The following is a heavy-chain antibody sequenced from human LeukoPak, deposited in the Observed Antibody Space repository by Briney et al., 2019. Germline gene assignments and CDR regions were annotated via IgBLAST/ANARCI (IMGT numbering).Heavy chain of an antibody. J-gene: IGHJ4*02. Sequence: SETLSLTCTVSGDSISSYYWSWIRQPPGGGRGWRGHIYDRGSTNYNPSLKNRVTISVDTSKNQFSRRLGAVTAADTAVYYCARGRTFDNWGQGTLVTVSS. CDR2: IYDRGST. V-gene: IGHV4-59*01. CDR1: GDSISSYY. CDR3: ARGRTFDN.